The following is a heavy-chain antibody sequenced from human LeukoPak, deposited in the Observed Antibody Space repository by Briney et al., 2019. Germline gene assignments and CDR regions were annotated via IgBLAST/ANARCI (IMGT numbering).Heavy chain of an antibody. J-gene: IGHJ5*02. Sequence: PSQTLSLTCTVSGGSVGSGSYYWSWIRQPPGKGLEWIGYIYYSGSTNYNPSLKSRVTISVDTSKNQFSLKLSSVTAADTAVYYCARVYGDYAEDWFDPRGQGTLVSVSS. CDR1: GGSVGSGSYY. D-gene: IGHD4-17*01. CDR2: IYYSGST. V-gene: IGHV4-61*01. CDR3: ARVYGDYAEDWFDP.